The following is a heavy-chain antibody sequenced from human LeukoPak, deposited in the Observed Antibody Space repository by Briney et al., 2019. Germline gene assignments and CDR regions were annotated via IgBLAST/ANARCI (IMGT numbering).Heavy chain of an antibody. CDR2: ISSSSSYI. V-gene: IGHV3-21*03. CDR1: GFTFSSYS. J-gene: IGHJ6*02. Sequence: GGSLRLSCAASGFTFSSYSMNWVRQAPGKGLEWVSSISSSSSYIYYADSVKGRFTISRDNAKNSLYLQMNSLKTEDTAVYYCTTVTDIVVVVAATPYYYYGMDVWGQGTTVTVSS. D-gene: IGHD2-15*01. CDR3: TTVTDIVVVVAATPYYYYGMDV.